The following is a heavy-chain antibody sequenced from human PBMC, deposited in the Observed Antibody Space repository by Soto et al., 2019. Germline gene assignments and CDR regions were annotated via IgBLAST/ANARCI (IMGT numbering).Heavy chain of an antibody. V-gene: IGHV3-23*01. D-gene: IGHD3-22*01. CDR3: AKFRYYYESSGYEDY. J-gene: IGHJ4*02. CDR1: GFTFSSYA. Sequence: GGSLRLSCAASGFTFSSYAMSWVRQAPGKGLEWVSAISGSGGSTYYADSVKGRFTISRDNSKNTLYLQMNSLRAEDTAVYYCAKFRYYYESSGYEDYWGQGTLVTVSS. CDR2: ISGSGGST.